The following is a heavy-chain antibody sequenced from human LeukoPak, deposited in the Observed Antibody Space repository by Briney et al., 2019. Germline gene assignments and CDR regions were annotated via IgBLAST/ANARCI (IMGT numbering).Heavy chain of an antibody. V-gene: IGHV3-66*01. Sequence: GGSLRLSCAASGFTFNSYGMRWVRQAPGKGLEWVSVIYSGGSTYYADSVKGRFTISRDNSKNTLYLQMNSLRAEDTAVYYCARDLPPVRDGYTSAFDYWGQGTLVTVSS. J-gene: IGHJ4*02. CDR2: IYSGGST. CDR1: GFTFNSYG. CDR3: ARDLPPVRDGYTSAFDY. D-gene: IGHD5-24*01.